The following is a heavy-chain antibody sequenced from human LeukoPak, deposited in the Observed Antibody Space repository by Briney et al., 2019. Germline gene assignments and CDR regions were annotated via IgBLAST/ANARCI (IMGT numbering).Heavy chain of an antibody. CDR2: ISGDGSSI. Sequence: GGSLRLSCAASGFTLSSYWMHWVRQAPGKRLVWVARISGDGSSISYADSVKGRFTISRDNAKNTLFLQMNSLRAEDTAVYYCATEKSTAFDIWGQGTMVTVSS. V-gene: IGHV3-74*01. J-gene: IGHJ3*02. D-gene: IGHD2-2*01. CDR1: GFTLSSYW. CDR3: ATEKSTAFDI.